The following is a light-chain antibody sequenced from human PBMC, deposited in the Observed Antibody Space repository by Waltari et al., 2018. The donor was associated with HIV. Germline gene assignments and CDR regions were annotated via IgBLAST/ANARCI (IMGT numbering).Light chain of an antibody. CDR1: QDISNY. J-gene: IGKJ4*01. CDR2: DAS. Sequence: DIQMTQSPSSLSASVGDSVTITCQASQDISNYLNWYQQKPGKAPKLLIYDASNLETGVPSRVSGSGSGTDFTFTISSLQPEDIATYYCQQYDNLPGLTFGGGTKVEIK. V-gene: IGKV1-33*01. CDR3: QQYDNLPGLT.